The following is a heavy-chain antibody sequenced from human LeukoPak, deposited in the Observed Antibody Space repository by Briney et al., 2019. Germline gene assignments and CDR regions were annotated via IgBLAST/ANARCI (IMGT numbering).Heavy chain of an antibody. Sequence: SETLSLTCTVSGGSISSYYWSWIRQPAGKGLEWIGLIYTSGSTNYNPSLKSRVTMSVDTSKNQFSLKLSSVTAADTAVYYCAREESPTPRRSYFQHWGQGTLVTVSS. CDR3: AREESPTPRRSYFQH. CDR2: IYTSGST. V-gene: IGHV4-4*07. J-gene: IGHJ1*01. CDR1: GGSISSYY.